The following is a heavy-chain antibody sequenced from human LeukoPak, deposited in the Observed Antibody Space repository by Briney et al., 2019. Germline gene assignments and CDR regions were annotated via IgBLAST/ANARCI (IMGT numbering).Heavy chain of an antibody. CDR1: GFTFSDYY. D-gene: IGHD3-9*01. V-gene: IGHV3-11*06. CDR2: ISSSSSYI. Sequence: KPGGSLRLSCAASGFTFSDYYMSWIRQAPGKGLERVSYISSSSSYINYADSVKGRFTISRDNAKNSLYLQMNSLRAEDTAVYYCARDRYILTGYYYFDYWGQGTLVTVSS. CDR3: ARDRYILTGYYYFDY. J-gene: IGHJ4*02.